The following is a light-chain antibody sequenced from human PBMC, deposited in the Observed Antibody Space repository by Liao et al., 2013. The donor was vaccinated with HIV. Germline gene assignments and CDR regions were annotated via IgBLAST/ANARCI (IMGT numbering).Light chain of an antibody. Sequence: SYELTQPSSVSVSPGQTVKITCSGDVLAKKYARWFQQKPGQAPVMVMSFDSDRPSGIPERFSGSNSGNTATLSISRVEAGDEADYYCQVWHSYYNIVFGGGTRLAVL. CDR1: VLAKKY. CDR3: QVWHSYYNIV. CDR2: FDS. J-gene: IGLJ3*02. V-gene: IGLV3-27*01.